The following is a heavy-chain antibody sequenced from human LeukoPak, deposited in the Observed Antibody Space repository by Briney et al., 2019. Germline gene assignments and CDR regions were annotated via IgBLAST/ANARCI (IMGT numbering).Heavy chain of an antibody. CDR2: TIPIFGTA. CDR1: GGTFSSYA. D-gene: IGHD5-24*01. V-gene: IGHV1-69*13. J-gene: IGHJ4*02. CDR3: ASGRWLQYPFDY. Sequence: GASVKVSCKASGGTFSSYAISWVRQAPGQGLEWMGGTIPIFGTANYAQKFQGRVTITADESTSTAYMELSSLRSEDTAVYYCASGRWLQYPFDYWGQGTLVTVSS.